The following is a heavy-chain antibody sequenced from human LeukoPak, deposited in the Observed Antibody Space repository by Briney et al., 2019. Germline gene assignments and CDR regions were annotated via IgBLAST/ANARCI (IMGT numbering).Heavy chain of an antibody. V-gene: IGHV4-59*08. J-gene: IGHJ6*02. CDR3: ARHPQYYYGSGSYYSPPYYYYGMDV. CDR2: IYYSGST. CDR1: GGSISSYY. D-gene: IGHD3-10*01. Sequence: SETLSLTCTVSGGSISSYYWSWIRQPPGKGLEWIGYIYYSGSTNYNPSLKSRVTISVDTSKNQFSLKLSSVTAADTAVYYCARHPQYYYGSGSYYSPPYYYYGMDVWGQGATVTVSS.